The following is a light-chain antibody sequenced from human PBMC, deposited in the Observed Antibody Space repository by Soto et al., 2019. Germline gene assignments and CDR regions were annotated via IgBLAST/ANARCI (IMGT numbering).Light chain of an antibody. CDR2: DAS. CDR3: QQYASYPRT. V-gene: IGKV1-5*01. J-gene: IGKJ1*01. Sequence: SASVGDGVTITCRASEPITTSLASYQQQPGTAPKVLIYDASTLESGVPSRFSGSVSGTEFTLTISSRQPSDFVTYCCQQYASYPRTFGLG. CDR1: EPITTS.